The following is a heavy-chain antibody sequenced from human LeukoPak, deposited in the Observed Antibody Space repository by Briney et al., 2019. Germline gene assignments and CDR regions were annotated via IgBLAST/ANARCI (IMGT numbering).Heavy chain of an antibody. D-gene: IGHD6-6*01. CDR1: GGSISSYY. Sequence: SETLSLTCTVSGGSISSYYWSWIRQPPGKGLEWIAYISYSGSTNYNPSLKSRITISVDTSKNQFSLKLTSVTAADTAVYYCAKVGVAARRFVYYLDYWGQGTLVTVSS. CDR3: AKVGVAARRFVYYLDY. V-gene: IGHV4-59*01. CDR2: ISYSGST. J-gene: IGHJ4*02.